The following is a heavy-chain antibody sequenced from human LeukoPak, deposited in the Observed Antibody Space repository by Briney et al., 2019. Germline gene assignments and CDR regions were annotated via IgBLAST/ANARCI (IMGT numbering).Heavy chain of an antibody. Sequence: PGGSLRLSCAASGFTFSDYYMSWIRQAPGKGLEWVSAISGSGGSTYYADSVKGRFTISRDNSKNTLYLQMNSLRAEDTAVYYCAKDSVIRYYYDSSAPDYWGQGTLVTVSS. J-gene: IGHJ4*02. D-gene: IGHD3-22*01. V-gene: IGHV3-23*01. CDR3: AKDSVIRYYYDSSAPDY. CDR1: GFTFSDYY. CDR2: ISGSGGST.